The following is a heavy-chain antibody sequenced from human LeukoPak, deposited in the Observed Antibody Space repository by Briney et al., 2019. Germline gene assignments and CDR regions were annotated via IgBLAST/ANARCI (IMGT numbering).Heavy chain of an antibody. V-gene: IGHV4-39*07. Sequence: SETLSLTCTVSGGSISSGGYYWSWIRQHPGKGLEWIGEIYHSGSTNYNPSLKSRVTISVDKSKNQFSLKLSSVTAADTAVYYCARDNSYFDAFDIWGQGTMVTVSS. CDR3: ARDNSYFDAFDI. CDR1: GGSISSGGYY. D-gene: IGHD1-26*01. CDR2: IYHSGST. J-gene: IGHJ3*02.